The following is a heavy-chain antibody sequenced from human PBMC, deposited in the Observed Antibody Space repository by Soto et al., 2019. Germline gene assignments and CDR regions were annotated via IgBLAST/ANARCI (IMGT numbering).Heavy chain of an antibody. CDR2: IGGSGRNT. J-gene: IGHJ4*02. CDR3: AKDGLSDSPSAIDY. CDR1: GFMFSRSG. Sequence: VGSLRLSCAASGFMFSRSGMTWVRQAPGMRLESAAGIGGSGRNTYYADSVKGRFTISRDNSKNTLFLQMNSLRDEDTAIYYCAKDGLSDSPSAIDYWGQGTRVTVSS. D-gene: IGHD6-13*01. V-gene: IGHV3-23*01.